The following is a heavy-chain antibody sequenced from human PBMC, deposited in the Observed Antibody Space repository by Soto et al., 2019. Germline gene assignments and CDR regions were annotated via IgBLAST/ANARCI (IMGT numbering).Heavy chain of an antibody. V-gene: IGHV3-15*01. CDR3: TTVEDIVVVVAATVDDY. CDR2: IKSKTDGGTT. Sequence: GGSLRLSCAASGFTFSNAWMSWVRQAPGKGLEWVGGIKSKTDGGTTDYAAPVKGRFTISRDDSKNTLYLQMNSLKTEDTAVYYCTTVEDIVVVVAATVDDYWGQGTLVTVSS. CDR1: GFTFSNAW. D-gene: IGHD2-15*01. J-gene: IGHJ4*02.